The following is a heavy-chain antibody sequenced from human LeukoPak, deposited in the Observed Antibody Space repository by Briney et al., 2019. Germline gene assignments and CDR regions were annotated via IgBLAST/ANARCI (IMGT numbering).Heavy chain of an antibody. D-gene: IGHD3-3*01. Sequence: GGSLRLSCAAFGFTFSSYSMNWVRQAPGKGLEWVSSISSSSSYIYYADSVKGRFTISRDNAKNSLYLQMNSLRAEDAAVYYCARDPGYYDFWSGYYTTPDAFDIWGQGTMVTVSS. V-gene: IGHV3-21*01. CDR1: GFTFSSYS. J-gene: IGHJ3*02. CDR2: ISSSSSYI. CDR3: ARDPGYYDFWSGYYTTPDAFDI.